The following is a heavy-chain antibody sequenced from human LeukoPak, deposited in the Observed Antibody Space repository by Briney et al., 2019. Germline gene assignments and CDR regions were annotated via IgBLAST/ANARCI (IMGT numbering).Heavy chain of an antibody. CDR1: GYTFTSYG. CDR3: ARTIAVAGHFDY. CDR2: ISAYNGNT. V-gene: IGHV1-18*01. J-gene: IGHJ4*02. Sequence: ASVKVSCKASGYTFTSYGISWVRQAPGQGLEWMGWISAYNGNTNYAQKLQGRVTMTTDTSTSTAYMELRSLRSYDTAVYYCARTIAVAGHFDYWGQGTLVTVSS. D-gene: IGHD6-19*01.